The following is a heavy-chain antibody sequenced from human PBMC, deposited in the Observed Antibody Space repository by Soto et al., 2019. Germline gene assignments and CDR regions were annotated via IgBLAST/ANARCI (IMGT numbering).Heavy chain of an antibody. CDR3: AKEPVYGDYHIQH. D-gene: IGHD4-17*01. J-gene: IGHJ1*01. CDR1: GFTFSSYA. Sequence: EVQLLESGGGLVQPWGSLRLSCAASGFTFSSYAMSWVRQAPGKGLEWVSGISGSGGGTYYANSAKGRFTISRDNSKNTLNLQMNSLRAEYTAVYYCAKEPVYGDYHIQHWGQGTLVTVSS. V-gene: IGHV3-23*01. CDR2: ISGSGGGT.